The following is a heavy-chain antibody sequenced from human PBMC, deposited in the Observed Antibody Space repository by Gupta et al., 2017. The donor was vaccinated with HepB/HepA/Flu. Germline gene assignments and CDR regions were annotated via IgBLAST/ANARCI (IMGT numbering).Heavy chain of an antibody. CDR1: GFPFRSYA. Sequence: EVQVLESGGGLVQSGGSLRLSCAASGFPFRSYAMSWVRQALGKGLEWVSALDNSGDYTYYADSAKGRFTISRDNSKGTLYLEMNSLTADDTAVYYCAKHSGVTRIGRYFDSWGQGTQVTVSS. D-gene: IGHD3-3*01. J-gene: IGHJ4*02. V-gene: IGHV3-23*01. CDR3: AKHSGVTRIGRYFDS. CDR2: LDNSGDYT.